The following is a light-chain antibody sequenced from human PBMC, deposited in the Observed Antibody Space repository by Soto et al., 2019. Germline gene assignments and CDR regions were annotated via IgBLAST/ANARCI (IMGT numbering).Light chain of an antibody. V-gene: IGKV3-20*01. Sequence: ESVLTQSPGTLSLSPGERATLSCRASQSVSSSYLAWYQQKPGQAPRLLIYGASSRATGIPDRFSGSGSGTDFTLTISRLESEDFAVYYCQQYGSSPQTFGQGTKLELK. J-gene: IGKJ2*01. CDR3: QQYGSSPQT. CDR2: GAS. CDR1: QSVSSSY.